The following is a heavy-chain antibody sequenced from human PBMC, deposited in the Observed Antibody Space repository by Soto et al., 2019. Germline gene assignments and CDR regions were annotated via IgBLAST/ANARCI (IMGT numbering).Heavy chain of an antibody. CDR2: IFYTGSK. CDR1: GGSINDGSYH. J-gene: IGHJ4*02. CDR3: ARLDYGVSAFDL. D-gene: IGHD4-17*01. Sequence: LSLTCTVSGGSINDGSYHWSWLRQHPGKGLEFIGYIFYTGSKYHNPSLETRVTMSADTSNNEVSLRLHSLTAADTAVYYCARLDYGVSAFDLWGRGTLVTVSS. V-gene: IGHV4-31*03.